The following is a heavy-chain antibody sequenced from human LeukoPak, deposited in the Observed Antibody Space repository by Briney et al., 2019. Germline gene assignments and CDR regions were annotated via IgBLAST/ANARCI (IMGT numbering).Heavy chain of an antibody. J-gene: IGHJ4*02. CDR3: ARGDRSVAYSV. D-gene: IGHD3-10*02. CDR2: IYTSGST. V-gene: IGHV4-4*07. CDR1: GGSISSYY. Sequence: TSETLSLTCTVSGGSISSYYWSWIRQPAGKGLEWIGRIYTSGSTNYNPSLKSRVTISVDTSKNQFSLRLSSVTAADTAVYYCARGDRSVAYSVWGQGTLVTVSS.